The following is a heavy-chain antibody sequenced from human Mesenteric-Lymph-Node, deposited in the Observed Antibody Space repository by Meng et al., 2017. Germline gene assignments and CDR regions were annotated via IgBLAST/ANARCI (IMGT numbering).Heavy chain of an antibody. J-gene: IGHJ4*01. CDR3: ARDRVRGYSYGCVDY. CDR2: ISSSSSYI. D-gene: IGHD5-18*01. V-gene: IGHV3-21*05. Sequence: GGSLRLSCAASGFTFSSYEMNWVRRAPGKGLEWVSYISSSSSYIYYADSVKGRFTISRDNAKNSLCLQMNSLRAEDTAVYYCARDRVRGYSYGCVDYWGQGTPVTVSS. CDR1: GFTFSSYE.